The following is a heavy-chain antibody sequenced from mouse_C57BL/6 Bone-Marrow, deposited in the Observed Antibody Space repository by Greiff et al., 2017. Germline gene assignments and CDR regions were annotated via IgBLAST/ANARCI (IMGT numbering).Heavy chain of an antibody. CDR2: INPSNGGT. J-gene: IGHJ2*01. D-gene: IGHD1-1*01. V-gene: IGHV1-53*01. Sequence: QVQLKQPGTELVKPGASVKLSCKASGYTFTSYWMHWVKQRPGQGLEWIGNINPSNGGTNYNEKFKSKATLTVDKSSSTAYMQLSSLTSEDSAVYYCARFGDGSSYVRFFDYWGQGTTLTVSS. CDR1: GYTFTSYW. CDR3: ARFGDGSSYVRFFDY.